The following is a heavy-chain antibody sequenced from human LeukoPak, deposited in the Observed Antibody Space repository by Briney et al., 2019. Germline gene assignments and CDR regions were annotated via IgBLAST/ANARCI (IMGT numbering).Heavy chain of an antibody. D-gene: IGHD1-26*01. CDR1: GGSISSSSYY. CDR2: ISASGGST. J-gene: IGHJ6*03. V-gene: IGHV3-23*01. Sequence: ETLSLTCTVSGGSISSSSYYWGWIRQPPGKGLEWVSAISASGGSTYYADSVKGRFTISRDNSRNTLYLQMNSLRAEDTALYYCAKDGDTVSGTYYFDMDVWGKGTTVTISS. CDR3: AKDGDTVSGTYYFDMDV.